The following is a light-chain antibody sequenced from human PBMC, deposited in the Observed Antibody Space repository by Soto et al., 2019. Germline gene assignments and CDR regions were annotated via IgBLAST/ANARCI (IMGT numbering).Light chain of an antibody. Sequence: DIQMTQSRSSLSASVGDRVTITCRTSKSISSYLNWYQQKPGKAPKLLIYAASSLQSGVPSRFSGSGSGTDFTLTISSLQPEDFATYYCQQSYSTPYTFGQGTKLEIK. V-gene: IGKV1-39*01. J-gene: IGKJ2*01. CDR1: KSISSY. CDR2: AAS. CDR3: QQSYSTPYT.